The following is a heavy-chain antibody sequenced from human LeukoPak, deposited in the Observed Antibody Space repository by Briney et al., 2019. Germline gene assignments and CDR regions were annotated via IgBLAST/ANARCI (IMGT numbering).Heavy chain of an antibody. CDR1: GDSISNPNYY. CDR2: FYFSGST. V-gene: IGHV4-39*07. D-gene: IGHD3-16*01. J-gene: IGHJ4*02. Sequence: TSETLSLTCTVSGDSISNPNYYWAWIRQPPGKGLDWLGSFYFSGSTYDNPSLKSRVTISVDTSKNQFSLKLSSVTAADTAVYYCAREVARASKGYRGDYLDDWGQGILVTVSS. CDR3: AREVARASKGYRGDYLDD.